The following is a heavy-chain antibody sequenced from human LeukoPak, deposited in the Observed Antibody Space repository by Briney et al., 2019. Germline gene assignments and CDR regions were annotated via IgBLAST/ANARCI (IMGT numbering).Heavy chain of an antibody. Sequence: SETLSLTCTVSSFSFTTDYYWGWIRQPPGKGLEWIGSVFRTGGTYYNPSLRNRVSISLDMSKNQFSLSLHSVTAADTAVYYCSGERAGTILDFWGRGTLVTVSS. V-gene: IGHV4-38-2*02. D-gene: IGHD3-3*01. J-gene: IGHJ4*02. CDR3: SGERAGTILDF. CDR1: SFSFTTDYY. CDR2: VFRTGGT.